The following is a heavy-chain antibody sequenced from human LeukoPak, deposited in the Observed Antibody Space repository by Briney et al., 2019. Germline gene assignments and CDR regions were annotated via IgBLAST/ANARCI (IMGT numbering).Heavy chain of an antibody. CDR3: AKDSIYTSSARVDY. CDR2: ISGDTYTT. Sequence: GASLRLSCAASGFTFTSYAMTWVRQAPGKGLEWVSTISGDTYTTYYSDSVKGRFTVSRDNSKNTLYLHMNGLRAEDTAIYYCAKDSIYTSSARVDYWGQGTLVTVSS. V-gene: IGHV3-23*01. D-gene: IGHD6-6*01. CDR1: GFTFTSYA. J-gene: IGHJ4*02.